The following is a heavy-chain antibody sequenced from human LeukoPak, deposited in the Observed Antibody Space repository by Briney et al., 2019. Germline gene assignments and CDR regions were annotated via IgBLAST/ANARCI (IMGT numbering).Heavy chain of an antibody. Sequence: SQTLSLTCAISGDSVSNNSAAWNWIRQSPSRGLEWLGRTYYRSKWYNDYAVSVKSRITINPDTSKNQFSLQVNSVTPEDTAVYYCARAPTPIIAVAGSFDYWGQGTLVTVTS. CDR3: ARAPTPIIAVAGSFDY. D-gene: IGHD6-19*01. CDR2: TYYRSKWYN. J-gene: IGHJ4*02. CDR1: GDSVSNNSAA. V-gene: IGHV6-1*01.